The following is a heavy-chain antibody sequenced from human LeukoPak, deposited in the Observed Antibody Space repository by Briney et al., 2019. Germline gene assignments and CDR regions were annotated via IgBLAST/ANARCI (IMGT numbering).Heavy chain of an antibody. J-gene: IGHJ6*03. D-gene: IGHD3-9*01. Sequence: SETLSLTCTVSGGSISSYYWSWIRQPPGKGLEWIGYIYYSGSTNYNPSLKSRVTISVDTSKNQFSLKLSSVTAADTAVYYCARFMTYYDILTGRTHYYMDVWGKGTTVTISS. CDR2: IYYSGST. CDR1: GGSISSYY. CDR3: ARFMTYYDILTGRTHYYMDV. V-gene: IGHV4-59*01.